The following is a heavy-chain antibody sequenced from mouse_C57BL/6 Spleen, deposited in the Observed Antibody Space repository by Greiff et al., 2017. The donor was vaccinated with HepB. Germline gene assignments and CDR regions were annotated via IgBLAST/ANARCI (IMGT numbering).Heavy chain of an antibody. CDR3: TTDYGSTMDY. J-gene: IGHJ4*01. CDR2: IDPENGDT. CDR1: GFNIKDDY. V-gene: IGHV14-4*01. D-gene: IGHD1-1*01. Sequence: EVNVVESGAELVRPGASVKLSCTASGFNIKDDYMHWVKQRPEQGLEWIGWIDPENGDTEYASKFQGKATITADTSSNTAYLQLSSLTSEDTAVYYCTTDYGSTMDYWGQGTSVTVSS.